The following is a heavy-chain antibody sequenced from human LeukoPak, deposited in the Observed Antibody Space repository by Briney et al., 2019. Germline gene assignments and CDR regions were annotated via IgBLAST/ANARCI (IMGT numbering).Heavy chain of an antibody. Sequence: SETLSLTCTVSGGSISSYYWSWIRQPAGKGLEWIGRIYTSGSTNYNPSLKSRVTMSVDTSKNQISLKVNSVTAADTAVYYCARESYSSSYLFDFWGQGTLVSVSS. CDR3: ARESYSSSYLFDF. CDR2: IYTSGST. V-gene: IGHV4-4*07. D-gene: IGHD6-6*01. CDR1: GGSISSYY. J-gene: IGHJ4*02.